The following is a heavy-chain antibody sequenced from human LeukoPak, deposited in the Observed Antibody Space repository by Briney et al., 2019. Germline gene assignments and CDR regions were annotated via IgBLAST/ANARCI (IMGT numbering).Heavy chain of an antibody. CDR1: GGSFSGYY. Sequence: SETLSLTCAVYGGSFSGYYWSWIRQPPGKGLGWIGEINHSGSTNYNPSLKSRVTISVDTSKNQFSLKLSSVTAADTAVYYCARLNYYDSSGTYWGQGTLVTVSS. D-gene: IGHD3-22*01. CDR3: ARLNYYDSSGTY. CDR2: INHSGST. V-gene: IGHV4-34*01. J-gene: IGHJ4*02.